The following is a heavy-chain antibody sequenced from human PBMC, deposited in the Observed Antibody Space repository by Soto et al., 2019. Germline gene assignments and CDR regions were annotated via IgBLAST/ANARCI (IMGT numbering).Heavy chain of an antibody. CDR3: ARDQLWFGDFNTWGMDV. CDR2: IYHSGST. Sequence: QVQLQESGPGLVKPSGTLSLTCAVSGGSISSSNWWSWVRQPPGKGLEWIAEIYHSGSTNYNPSLQSRVTISVDKSKNQCSLKLSSVAAADTAVYYCARDQLWFGDFNTWGMDVWGQGTTVTVSS. J-gene: IGHJ6*02. CDR1: GGSISSSNW. D-gene: IGHD3-10*01. V-gene: IGHV4-4*02.